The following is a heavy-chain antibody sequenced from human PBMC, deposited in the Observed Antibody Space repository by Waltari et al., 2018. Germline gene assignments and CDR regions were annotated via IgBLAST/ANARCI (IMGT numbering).Heavy chain of an antibody. Sequence: EVQVVESGGGLVQPGGSLRLACAASGFTCSSAGMTWVRQAPGKGLEWVANIKTDGSETYYVDSVKGRFTISRDNTKNSLYLQMSSLRTEDTAVYYCAIGGVETSWYWRYWGQGTLVTVSS. V-gene: IGHV3-7*01. J-gene: IGHJ4*02. D-gene: IGHD6-13*01. CDR2: IKTDGSET. CDR1: GFTCSSAG. CDR3: AIGGVETSWYWRY.